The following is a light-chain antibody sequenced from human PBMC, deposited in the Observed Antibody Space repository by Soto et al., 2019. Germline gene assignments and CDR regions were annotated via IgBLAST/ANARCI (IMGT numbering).Light chain of an antibody. Sequence: EVVLTQSPGTLCLSPVERVTLSGRASQSVASSYLAWYQQKPGRAPRLLFYSASSRATGIPDRFSGSGSGTDFTLTISRLEPEDFAVYYCHHFGSLPETFGQGTKVDIK. CDR3: HHFGSLPET. CDR2: SAS. CDR1: QSVASSY. J-gene: IGKJ1*01. V-gene: IGKV3-20*01.